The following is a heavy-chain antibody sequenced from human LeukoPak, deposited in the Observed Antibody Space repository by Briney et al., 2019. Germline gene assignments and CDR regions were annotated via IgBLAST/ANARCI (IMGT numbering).Heavy chain of an antibody. CDR3: ARRLSSIATSAANDY. CDR1: GYSFSSYW. J-gene: IGHJ4*02. D-gene: IGHD2/OR15-2a*01. CDR2: IHPGNSET. V-gene: IGHV5-51*01. Sequence: KIGESLKISCKGSGYSFSSYWIAWVRQMPGKGLEWMGIIHPGNSETTYNPSFRGHVTMSADKSVTTAYLQWSSLEASDTAMYYCARRLSSIATSAANDYWGQGTLVTVSS.